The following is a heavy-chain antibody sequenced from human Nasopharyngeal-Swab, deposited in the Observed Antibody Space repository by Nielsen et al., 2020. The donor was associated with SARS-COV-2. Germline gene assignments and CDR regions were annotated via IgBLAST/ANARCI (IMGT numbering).Heavy chain of an antibody. Sequence: WIRQPPGKGLEWIGEIHHSGSTTYNPSLKSRVTISVDTSKNQFSLKLSSVTAADTAVYYCARRDSSTLYFDYWGQGTLVTVSS. CDR3: ARRDSSTLYFDY. J-gene: IGHJ4*02. CDR2: IHHSGST. D-gene: IGHD6-13*01. V-gene: IGHV4-34*01.